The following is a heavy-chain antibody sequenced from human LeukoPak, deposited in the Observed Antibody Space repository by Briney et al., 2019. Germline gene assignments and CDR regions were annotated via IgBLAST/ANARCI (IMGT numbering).Heavy chain of an antibody. J-gene: IGHJ3*02. V-gene: IGHV4-30-4*01. Sequence: SQTLSLTCTVSGGSMSSGDYSWSWIRQSPEKGLEWIGYIYFSGSSYCIPSLRSRVTMSVDTSKNQFSLRLSFVTAADTAVYYCARDRPLYGSGSSYFAFDIWGQGTMVTVSS. CDR1: GGSMSSGDYS. CDR2: IYFSGSS. CDR3: ARDRPLYGSGSSYFAFDI. D-gene: IGHD3-10*01.